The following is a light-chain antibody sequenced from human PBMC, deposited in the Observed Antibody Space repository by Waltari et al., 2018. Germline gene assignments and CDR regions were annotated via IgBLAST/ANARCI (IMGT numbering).Light chain of an antibody. CDR2: WAS. CDR3: QQYYNNPPT. J-gene: IGKJ4*01. V-gene: IGKV4-1*01. Sequence: DIVMTQSPDSLAVSLGERATINCKSSPTDLFNSNNRNGVAWYQQKPGQPPKLLIYWASTRESGVPDRFSGGGSGTDFTLTISSLQAEDVAVYYCQQYYNNPPTFGGGTRVEI. CDR1: PTDLFNSNNRNG.